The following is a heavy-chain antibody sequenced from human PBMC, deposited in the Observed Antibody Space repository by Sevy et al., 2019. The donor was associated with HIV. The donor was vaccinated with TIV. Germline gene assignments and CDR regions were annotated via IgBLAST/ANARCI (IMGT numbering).Heavy chain of an antibody. J-gene: IGHJ4*02. D-gene: IGHD2-15*01. V-gene: IGHV3-7*04. CDR1: GFSLNSYW. CDR3: VRAIQLAASY. Sequence: GGSLRLSCVASGFSLNSYWMLWVRQAPGKGLEWVANINPDGSKIYYADSVKGRFTISRDYAKNSVFLQMTSLRAEDTAVYYCVRAIQLAASYWGQGMLVTVSS. CDR2: INPDGSKI.